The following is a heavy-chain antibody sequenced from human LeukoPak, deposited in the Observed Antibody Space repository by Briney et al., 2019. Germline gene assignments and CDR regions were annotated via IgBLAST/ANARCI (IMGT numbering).Heavy chain of an antibody. CDR1: GGSISSYY. CDR2: IYYSGSN. Sequence: SETLSLTCTVSGGSISSYYWSWIRQPPGKGLEWIGYIYYSGSNNYNPSLKSRVTISVDTSKNQFSLKLSSVTAADTAVYYCARVHSSTTTQALEAASDIWGQGTMVTVSS. D-gene: IGHD2-2*01. V-gene: IGHV4-59*01. CDR3: ARVHSSTTTQALEAASDI. J-gene: IGHJ3*02.